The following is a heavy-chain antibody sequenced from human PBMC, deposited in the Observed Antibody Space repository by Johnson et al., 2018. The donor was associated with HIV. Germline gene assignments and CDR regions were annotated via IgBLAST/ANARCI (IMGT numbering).Heavy chain of an antibody. CDR1: GFTFSSYA. V-gene: IGHV3-30*04. Sequence: QMQLVESGGGVVQPGRSLRLSCAASGFTFSSYAMHWVRQAPGKGLEWVAVMSYDGSSKYYADSVKGRFHISRDNSRNTLYLQMNSLRAEDTAVYYCARDQAIFGVVLASDAFDIWGQGTMVTVSS. CDR2: MSYDGSSK. D-gene: IGHD3-3*01. CDR3: ARDQAIFGVVLASDAFDI. J-gene: IGHJ3*02.